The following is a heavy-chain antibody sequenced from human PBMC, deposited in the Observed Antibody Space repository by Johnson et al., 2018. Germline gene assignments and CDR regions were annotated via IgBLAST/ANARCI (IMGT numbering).Heavy chain of an antibody. CDR3: SSTYCSGGSCYFDY. Sequence: QVQLQESGPGLVKPSETLSLTCTVSGGSISSYYWSWIRQPPGKGLEWIGYIYYSGSTNYNPSLKSRVTISVDTSKNQFSLKLSSVTAADTAVYYCSSTYCSGGSCYFDYWGQGTLVTVSS. J-gene: IGHJ4*02. D-gene: IGHD2-15*01. CDR1: GGSISSYY. V-gene: IGHV4-59*01. CDR2: IYYSGST.